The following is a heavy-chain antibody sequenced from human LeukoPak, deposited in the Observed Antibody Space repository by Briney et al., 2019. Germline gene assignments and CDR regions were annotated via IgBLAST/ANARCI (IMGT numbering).Heavy chain of an antibody. D-gene: IGHD1-26*01. J-gene: IGHJ5*02. CDR1: GGSISSCSYY. CDR3: ARDYSGSLA. Sequence: PSQTLSLTCTVSGGSISSCSYYWSWIRQPAGKGLEWIGRIYTSGSTNYNPSLKSRVTVSVDTSRNQFSLKLSSVTAADTAVYYCARDYSGSLAWGQGTLVTVSS. V-gene: IGHV4-61*02. CDR2: IYTSGST.